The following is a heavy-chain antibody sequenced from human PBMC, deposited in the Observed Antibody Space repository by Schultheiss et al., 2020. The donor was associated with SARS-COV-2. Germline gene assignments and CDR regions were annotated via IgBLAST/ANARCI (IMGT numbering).Heavy chain of an antibody. D-gene: IGHD6-19*01. J-gene: IGHJ4*02. CDR3: ARGQEQWFHTTPDFDY. CDR1: GFTVSGNF. CDR2: IYSSGST. Sequence: GESLKISCAASGFTVSGNFMSWVRQAPGKGLEWVSIIYSSGSTYYADSVKGRFTISRDDAKNTLFLQMNSLRVADTAVYYCARGQEQWFHTTPDFDYWGQGTLVTVSS. V-gene: IGHV3-53*01.